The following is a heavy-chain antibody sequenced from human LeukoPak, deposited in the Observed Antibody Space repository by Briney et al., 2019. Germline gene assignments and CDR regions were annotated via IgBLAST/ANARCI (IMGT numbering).Heavy chain of an antibody. J-gene: IGHJ4*02. CDR2: IDSGGGST. V-gene: IGHV3-74*01. CDR3: ARGGYGPGNYPFDY. CDR1: GFTFSSHW. D-gene: IGHD3-10*01. Sequence: GGSLRLSCAASGFTFSSHWMHWVRQAPGKGLVWVSRIDSGGGSTIDADSVKGRFTISRDNAKNTLYLQMNNLRTEDTAVYYCARGGYGPGNYPFDYWGQGTLVTVSS.